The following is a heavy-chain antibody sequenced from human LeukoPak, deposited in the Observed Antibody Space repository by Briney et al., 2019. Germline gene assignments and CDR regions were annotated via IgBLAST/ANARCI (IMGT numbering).Heavy chain of an antibody. Sequence: ASVKVSCKASGYTFTGYYMHWVRQAPGQGLEWMGWINPNSGGTNYAQKFQGGVTMTRDTSISTAYMELSRLRSDDTAVYYCARGQGPYYYDSSGYYTNWGQGTLVTVSS. CDR2: INPNSGGT. V-gene: IGHV1-2*02. CDR3: ARGQGPYYYDSSGYYTN. D-gene: IGHD3-22*01. J-gene: IGHJ4*02. CDR1: GYTFTGYY.